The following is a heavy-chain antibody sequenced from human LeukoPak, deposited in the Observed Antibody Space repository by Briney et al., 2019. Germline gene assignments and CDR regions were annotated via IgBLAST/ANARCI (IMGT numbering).Heavy chain of an antibody. Sequence: SETLSLTCTVSGGSISSYYWSWIRQPPGKGLEWIGYIYYSGSTNYNPSLKSRVTISVDTSKNQFSLKLSSVTAADTAVYYCARAPPLYYYDSSGYYSYYYMDVWGKGTTVTVSS. CDR1: GGSISSYY. D-gene: IGHD3-22*01. J-gene: IGHJ6*03. CDR2: IYYSGST. V-gene: IGHV4-59*01. CDR3: ARAPPLYYYDSSGYYSYYYMDV.